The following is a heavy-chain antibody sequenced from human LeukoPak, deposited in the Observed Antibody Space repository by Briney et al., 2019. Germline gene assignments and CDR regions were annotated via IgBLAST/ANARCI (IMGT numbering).Heavy chain of an antibody. V-gene: IGHV3-48*03. CDR2: ISSSGYTI. J-gene: IGHJ3*02. CDR3: ARDMGGYCTNGVCYRVDAFDI. D-gene: IGHD2-8*01. Sequence: GGSLRLSCEASGFAFKYYEMNWVRQAPGKGLEWVSFISSSGYTIYYADSVKGRFTISRDNAKNLLYLQMNSLRAEDTALYYCARDMGGYCTNGVCYRVDAFDIWGQGTMVTVSS. CDR1: GFAFKYYE.